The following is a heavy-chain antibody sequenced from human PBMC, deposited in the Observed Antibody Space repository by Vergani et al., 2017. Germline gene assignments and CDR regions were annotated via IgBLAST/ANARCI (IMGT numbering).Heavy chain of an antibody. CDR1: GFTVSSNY. V-gene: IGHV3-66*02. D-gene: IGHD4-17*01. CDR3: AKDVSTVTTYINY. Sequence: EVQLVESGGGLVQPGGSLRLSCAASGFTVSSNYMSWVRQAPGKGLEWVSVFYSGGSTYYADSVKGRFTFSRDNSKNTLYLQMSSLRAEDTAVYYCAKDVSTVTTYINYWGQGTLVTVSS. CDR2: FYSGGST. J-gene: IGHJ4*02.